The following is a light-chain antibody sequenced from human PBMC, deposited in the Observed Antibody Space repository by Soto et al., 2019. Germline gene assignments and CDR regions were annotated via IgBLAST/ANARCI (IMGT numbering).Light chain of an antibody. J-gene: IGLJ1*01. CDR2: EGS. V-gene: IGLV2-23*01. Sequence: QSVLTQPASVSGSPGQSITISCTGTSSDVGSYNLVSWYQQHPGKAPKLMIYEGSKRPSGVSNRFSGSKSGNTASLTISGLQAEDAAYDYGCSYAGSSTLFGTGTKLTVL. CDR3: CSYAGSSTL. CDR1: SSDVGSYNL.